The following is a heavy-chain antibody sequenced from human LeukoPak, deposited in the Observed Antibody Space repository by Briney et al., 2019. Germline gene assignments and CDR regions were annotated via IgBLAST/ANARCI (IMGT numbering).Heavy chain of an antibody. CDR1: ASTFSGNW. CDR2: IDQHGRDK. J-gene: IGHJ4*02. V-gene: IGHV3-7*01. Sequence: GSLTLSCAASASTFSGNWMHWVRQAPGKGLEWVASIDQHGRDKYFLDSVKGRFTISRDNFKSSLYLQMNSLRAEDTAVYYCVRGSGWFFGFWGQGSLVTVSS. D-gene: IGHD6-19*01. CDR3: VRGSGWFFGF.